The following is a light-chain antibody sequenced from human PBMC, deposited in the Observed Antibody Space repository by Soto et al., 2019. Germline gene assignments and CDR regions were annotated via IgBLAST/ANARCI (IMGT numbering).Light chain of an antibody. CDR2: GVS. V-gene: IGLV2-14*01. CDR3: SSYTGGRTLVL. Sequence: QSALTQPASVSGSPGQSITISCTGTSSDIGAYNYVSWYQRHPGNAPKLWIFGVSNRPSGISNRFSGSMAGNTASLTISGLRAEHEDVYFCSSYTGGRTLVLVGGGNKLTLL. CDR1: SSDIGAYNY. J-gene: IGLJ2*01.